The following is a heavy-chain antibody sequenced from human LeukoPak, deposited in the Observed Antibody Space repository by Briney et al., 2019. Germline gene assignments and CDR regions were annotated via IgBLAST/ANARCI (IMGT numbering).Heavy chain of an antibody. J-gene: IGHJ4*02. CDR1: GGSISSYY. V-gene: IGHV4-59*08. D-gene: IGHD4-11*01. CDR2: IYYIGST. CDR3: ARHGGAYSFDY. Sequence: SDTLSLTCTVSGGSISSYYWSWVRQPPGKGLEWIGCIYYIGSTNYNPSLKSRVTISLDTSKNQFSLKLSSVTAADTAVYYCARHGGAYSFDYWGQGTLVTVSS.